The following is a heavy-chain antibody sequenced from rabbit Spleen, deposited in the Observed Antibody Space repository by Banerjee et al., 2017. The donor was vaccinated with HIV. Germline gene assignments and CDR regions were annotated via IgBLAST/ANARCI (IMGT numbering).Heavy chain of an antibody. D-gene: IGHD3-1*01. J-gene: IGHJ4*01. V-gene: IGHV1S40*01. CDR1: GFDFSSSYY. CDR3: ARDLASVVGWNFNL. Sequence: QSLEESGGDLVKPGASLTLTCTASGFDFSSSYYMCWVRQAPGKGLEWIACINAYTGKPVYATWAKGRFTISRTSSTTVTLQMTSLTAADTATYFCARDLASVVGWNFNLWGQGTLVTVS. CDR2: INAYTGKP.